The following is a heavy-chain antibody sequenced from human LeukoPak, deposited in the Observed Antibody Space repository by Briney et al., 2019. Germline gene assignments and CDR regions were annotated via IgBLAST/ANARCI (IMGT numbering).Heavy chain of an antibody. J-gene: IGHJ4*02. CDR1: GGSMPSNTYY. V-gene: IGHV4-39*01. D-gene: IGHD6-6*01. CDR2: TYNKVST. Sequence: MPSETLSLTCTVSGGSMPSNTYYWGWVRQSPEKGLEWIGSTYNKVSTHYNPSLKSRVTMSVDTSRSQFSLKLTSMTAADTAIYYCARNSSSSYFDTWGQGILVTVSS. CDR3: ARNSSSSYFDT.